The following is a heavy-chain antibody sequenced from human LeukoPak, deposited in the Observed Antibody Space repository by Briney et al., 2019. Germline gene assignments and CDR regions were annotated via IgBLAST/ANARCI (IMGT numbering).Heavy chain of an antibody. CDR2: ITSTSSAT. Sequence: PGGSLRLSCAASGFTFSNYAMSWVRQAPGKGLEWLSYITSTSSATYYADSLQGRFTISRDNAKNSLYLQINSLRADDTAVYYCARAIASYGDSAYWGQGTLVTVSS. V-gene: IGHV3-48*04. CDR1: GFTFSNYA. J-gene: IGHJ4*02. CDR3: ARAIASYGDSAY. D-gene: IGHD5-18*01.